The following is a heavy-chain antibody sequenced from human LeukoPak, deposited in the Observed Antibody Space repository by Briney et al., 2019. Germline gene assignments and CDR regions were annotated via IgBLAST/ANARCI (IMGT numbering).Heavy chain of an antibody. J-gene: IGHJ2*01. CDR1: GGSISSGGYY. D-gene: IGHD5-12*01. V-gene: IGHV4-61*08. CDR2: IYYSGST. Sequence: SETLSLTCTVSGGSISSGGYYWSWIRQPPGKGLEWIGYIYYSGSTNYNPSLKSRVTISVDTSKNQFSLKLSSVTAADTAVYYCARRVATIGPYWYFDLWGRGTLVTVSS. CDR3: ARRVATIGPYWYFDL.